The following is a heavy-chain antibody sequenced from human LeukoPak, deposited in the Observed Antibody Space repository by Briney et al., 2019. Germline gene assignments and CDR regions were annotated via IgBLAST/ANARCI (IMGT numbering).Heavy chain of an antibody. V-gene: IGHV1-46*01. D-gene: IGHD3-10*01. CDR3: ATVKGPLTHYGSGSYYKGLGY. Sequence: GASVKVSCKASGYTFTSYYMHWVRQAPGQGLEWMGLINPSDRSTSYAQKFQGRVAMTRDMSTSTVYMELSSLRSEDTAVYYCATVKGPLTHYGSGSYYKGLGYWGQGTLVTVSS. CDR2: INPSDRST. J-gene: IGHJ4*02. CDR1: GYTFTSYY.